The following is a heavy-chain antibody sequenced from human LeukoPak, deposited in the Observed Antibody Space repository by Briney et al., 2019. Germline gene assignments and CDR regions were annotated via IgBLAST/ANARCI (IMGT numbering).Heavy chain of an antibody. D-gene: IGHD6-19*01. V-gene: IGHV3-23*01. Sequence: GGSLRLSCAASGFTFSSYVMTWVRQAPGKGLEWVSAISGSGGSTYYADSVKGRFTISRDNSKNTLYLQMNRLRAEDTAVYYCAKSIAVAFYSWGQGTLVTVSS. CDR1: GFTFSSYV. CDR2: ISGSGGST. CDR3: AKSIAVAFYS. J-gene: IGHJ4*02.